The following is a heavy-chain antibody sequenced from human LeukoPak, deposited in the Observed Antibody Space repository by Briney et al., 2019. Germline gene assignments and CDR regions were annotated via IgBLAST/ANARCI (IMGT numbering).Heavy chain of an antibody. V-gene: IGHV3-48*01. D-gene: IGHD4-17*01. CDR3: ARHLYGGDY. J-gene: IGHJ4*02. CDR2: INSISGEI. CDR1: GFTFSYYS. Sequence: GGSLRLSCVASGFTFSYYSMNWVRQAPGKGLEWVSYINSISGEIWYADSVKGRFTISRDDAKNSLYLQMNSLRAEDTAVYYCARHLYGGDYWGQGTLVTVSS.